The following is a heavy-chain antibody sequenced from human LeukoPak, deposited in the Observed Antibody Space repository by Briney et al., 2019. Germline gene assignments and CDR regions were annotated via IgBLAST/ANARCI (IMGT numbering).Heavy chain of an antibody. V-gene: IGHV3-53*01. CDR1: GFTVSGNY. D-gene: IGHD6-13*01. CDR3: ARNGRGIAAADWFDP. CDR2: IYSGGST. J-gene: IGHJ5*02. Sequence: PGGSLRLSCAAPGFTVSGNYMSWVRQAPGKGLEWVSVIYSGGSTYYADSVKGRFTIPRDNSKNTLYLQMNSLRAEDTAVYCCARNGRGIAAADWFDPWGQGTLVTVSS.